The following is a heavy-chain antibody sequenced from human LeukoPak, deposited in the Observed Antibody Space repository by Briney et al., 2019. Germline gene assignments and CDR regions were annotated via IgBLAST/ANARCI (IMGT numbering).Heavy chain of an antibody. CDR2: ISAYNGNT. D-gene: IGHD2-15*01. J-gene: IGHJ4*02. CDR3: ARVCSGGSCFSGDH. V-gene: IGHV1-18*01. Sequence: ASVTVSCKASGYTFTSYGISWVRQAPGQGLEWMGWISAYNGNTNYAQKLQGRVIMTTDTSTSTAYMELRSLGSDDTAVYYCARVCSGGSCFSGDHWGQGTLVTVSS. CDR1: GYTFTSYG.